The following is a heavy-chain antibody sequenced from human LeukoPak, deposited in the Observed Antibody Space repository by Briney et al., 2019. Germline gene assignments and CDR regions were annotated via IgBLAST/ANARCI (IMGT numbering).Heavy chain of an antibody. CDR1: GGSISSYY. D-gene: IGHD6-19*01. Sequence: SETLSLTCTVSGGSISSYYWSWIRQPPGKGLEWIGYIYYSGSTNYNPSLKSRVTISVDTSKSQFSLKLSSVTAADTAVYYCASLTTTSGWRSYYYYYMDVWGKGTTVTVSS. CDR3: ASLTTTSGWRSYYYYYMDV. J-gene: IGHJ6*03. V-gene: IGHV4-59*01. CDR2: IYYSGST.